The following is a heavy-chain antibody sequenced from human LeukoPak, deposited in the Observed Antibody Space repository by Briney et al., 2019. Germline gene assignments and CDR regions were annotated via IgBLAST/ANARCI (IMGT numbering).Heavy chain of an antibody. D-gene: IGHD6-19*01. CDR3: AGGHSGWYDY. J-gene: IGHJ4*02. V-gene: IGHV3-23*01. Sequence: GGSLRLSCAASGFTFSSYAMSWVRQAPGKGLEWVSAISGSGVSTYYADSVKGRFTISRDNSKNTLYLQMNSLRAEDTAVYYCAGGHSGWYDYWGQGTLVTVSS. CDR2: ISGSGVST. CDR1: GFTFSSYA.